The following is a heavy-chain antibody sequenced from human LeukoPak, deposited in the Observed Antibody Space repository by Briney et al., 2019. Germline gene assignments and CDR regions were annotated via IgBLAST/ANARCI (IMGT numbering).Heavy chain of an antibody. CDR3: ARDLAYSRLDY. CDR2: INPDGNKK. Sequence: GGSLRLSCAASGLTFSSSWMDWVRQAPGKGLEWVASINPDGNKKYSADSVKGRFTISRDNAENSLYLQMNSLRVEDTAFYYCARDLAYSRLDYWGQGMLVTVSS. J-gene: IGHJ4*02. D-gene: IGHD5-18*01. V-gene: IGHV3-7*01. CDR1: GLTFSSSW.